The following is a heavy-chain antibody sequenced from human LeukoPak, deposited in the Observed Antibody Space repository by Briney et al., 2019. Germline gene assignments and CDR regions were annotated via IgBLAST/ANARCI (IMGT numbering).Heavy chain of an antibody. D-gene: IGHD1-14*01. J-gene: IGHJ3*02. CDR2: ISYDGSNK. Sequence: PRGSLRLSCAASGFTFSSYGMHWVRQAPGKGLEWVAVISYDGSNKYYADSVKGRFTISRDNSKNTLYLQMNSLRAEDTAVYYCAKPANRNAFDIWGQGTMVTVSS. V-gene: IGHV3-30*18. CDR3: AKPANRNAFDI. CDR1: GFTFSSYG.